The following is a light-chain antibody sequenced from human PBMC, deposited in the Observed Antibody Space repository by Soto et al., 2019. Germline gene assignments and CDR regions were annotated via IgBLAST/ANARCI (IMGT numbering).Light chain of an antibody. J-gene: IGLJ3*02. Sequence: QAVVTQEPSLTVSPGGTVTLTCGSSPGAVTSGHYPYWFQQKPGQAPRTLIYDTSNKHSWTPARFSGSLLGGKAALTLSGAQPEDEAEYYCLLSYRDARGVFGGGTKVTVL. V-gene: IGLV7-46*01. CDR3: LLSYRDARGV. CDR1: PGAVTSGHY. CDR2: DTS.